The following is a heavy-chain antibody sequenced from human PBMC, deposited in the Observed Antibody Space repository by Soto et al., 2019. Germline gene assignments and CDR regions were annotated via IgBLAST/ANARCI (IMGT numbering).Heavy chain of an antibody. V-gene: IGHV1-69*02. CDR2: INPIVEIA. CDR3: ASDRRTNYDYYGMDV. J-gene: IGHJ6*02. Sequence: QVQLVQSGAEVKKPGSSVKVSCKASGDTFRRYSITWVRQAPGQGVEWMGRINPIVEIARYAQKFQGRVTITVDKATTTAHMELTSLRSADTAVYYCASDRRTNYDYYGMDVWGQGTTVTVSS. CDR1: GDTFRRYS.